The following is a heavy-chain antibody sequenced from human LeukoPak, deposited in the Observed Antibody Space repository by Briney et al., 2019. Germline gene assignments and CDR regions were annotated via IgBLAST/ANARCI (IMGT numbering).Heavy chain of an antibody. J-gene: IGHJ6*03. CDR3: ARVGIVVVPAAIGNYYYYYMDV. CDR1: GGSISSYY. Sequence: SETLSLTCTVSGGSISSYYWSWIRQPAGKGLEWIGRIYTSGSTNYNPSLKSRVTMSVDTSKNQFSLKLSSVTAADTAVYYCARVGIVVVPAAIGNYYYYYMDVWGKGTTVTVSS. V-gene: IGHV4-4*07. CDR2: IYTSGST. D-gene: IGHD2-2*03.